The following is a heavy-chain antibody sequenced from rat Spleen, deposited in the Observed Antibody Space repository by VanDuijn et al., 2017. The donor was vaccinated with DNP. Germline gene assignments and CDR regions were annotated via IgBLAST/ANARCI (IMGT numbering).Heavy chain of an antibody. D-gene: IGHD1-6*01. V-gene: IGHV5-25*01. CDR1: GFTFSNYD. J-gene: IGHJ2*01. Sequence: EVQLVESGGGLVQPGRSLKLSCAASGFTFSNYDMAWVRQAPTKGLEWVASMSPSGGNANYRDSVKGRFTVSRDNAKSSLYLQMDSLRSEDTATYYCARRTSDWFPDYWGQGVMVTVSS. CDR2: MSPSGGNA. CDR3: ARRTSDWFPDY.